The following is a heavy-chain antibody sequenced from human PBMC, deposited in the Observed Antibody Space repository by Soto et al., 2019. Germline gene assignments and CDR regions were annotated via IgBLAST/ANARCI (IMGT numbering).Heavy chain of an antibody. V-gene: IGHV1-69*01. CDR1: GGTFSIDT. Sequence: QVQLVQSGAEVKKPGSSVKVSCEASGGTFSIDTISWVRQAPGQGLEWMGGSANSAQKFQGRLTVTADESTSTVYLQLSSLTSEDTAVYYCALEGPPDIAWFDPWGQGTLVSVSS. J-gene: IGHJ5*02. CDR3: ALEGPPDIAWFDP. D-gene: IGHD2-15*01. CDR2: SA.